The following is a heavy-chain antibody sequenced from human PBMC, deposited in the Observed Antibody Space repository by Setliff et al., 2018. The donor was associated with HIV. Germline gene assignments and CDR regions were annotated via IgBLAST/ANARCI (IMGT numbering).Heavy chain of an antibody. J-gene: IGHJ4*02. CDR3: ARVCPPVRYNFWSGYYPKAGYFDY. Sequence: PSETLSLTCTVSGGSISSGVYYWSWIRHNPGKGLEWIGYIHYSGSIYYNPSLKSRVTISVDTSKNQFSLKLSSVTAADTAVYYCARVCPPVRYNFWSGYYPKAGYFDYWGQGALVTVSS. V-gene: IGHV4-31*03. D-gene: IGHD3-3*01. CDR1: GGSISSGVYY. CDR2: IHYSGSI.